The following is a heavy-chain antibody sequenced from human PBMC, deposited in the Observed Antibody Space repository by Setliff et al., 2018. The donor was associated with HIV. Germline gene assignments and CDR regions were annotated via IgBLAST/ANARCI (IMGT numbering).Heavy chain of an antibody. V-gene: IGHV4-61*09. D-gene: IGHD3-22*01. CDR3: FLFYDDRSGFYWD. Sequence: PSETLSLTCSVSGGSISSGSYYWTWIRQPAGKGPEWIGHIYTNGYTNYNPSLKSRVTISVDTSKKQFSLKLKSVTAADTAVYYCFLFYDDRSGFYWDWGQGTPVTVSS. J-gene: IGHJ4*02. CDR2: IYTNGYT. CDR1: GGSISSGSYY.